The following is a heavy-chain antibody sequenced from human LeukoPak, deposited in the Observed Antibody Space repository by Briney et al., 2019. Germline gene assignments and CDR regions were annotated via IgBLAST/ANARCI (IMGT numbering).Heavy chain of an antibody. V-gene: IGHV4-30-4*01. CDR3: AREDYYDSSGYYYSRDAFDI. CDR1: GGSISSGDYY. D-gene: IGHD3-22*01. J-gene: IGHJ3*02. CDR2: IYYSGST. Sequence: SETLSLTCTVSGGSISSGDYYWSWIRQPPGKGLEWIGYIYYSGSTYYNPSLKSRVTISVATSKNQFSLKLSSVTAADTAVYYCAREDYYDSSGYYYSRDAFDIWGQGTMVTVSS.